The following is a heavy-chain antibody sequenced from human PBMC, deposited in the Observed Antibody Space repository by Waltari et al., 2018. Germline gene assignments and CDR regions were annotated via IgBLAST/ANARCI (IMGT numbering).Heavy chain of an antibody. Sequence: EVQLVESGGVVVQPGGSLRLSCAASGFTFDDYAMHWVRQAPGKGLEWVSLISWDGGSTYYADSVKGRFTSSRDNSKNSLYLQMNSLSAEDTALYYCARGGEQQLRAGYYYMDVWGKGTTVTVSS. CDR1: GFTFDDYA. D-gene: IGHD6-13*01. CDR3: ARGGEQQLRAGYYYMDV. J-gene: IGHJ6*03. V-gene: IGHV3-43D*03. CDR2: ISWDGGST.